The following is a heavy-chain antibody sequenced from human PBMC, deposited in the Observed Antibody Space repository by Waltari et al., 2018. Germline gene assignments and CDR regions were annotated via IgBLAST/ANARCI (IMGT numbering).Heavy chain of an antibody. V-gene: IGHV3-7*01. D-gene: IGHD6-19*01. CDR1: GFTRSSVW. J-gene: IGHJ4*02. Sequence: EVQLVESGGGLVQPGGFLRPSCAASGFTRSSVWMNWVRPTPGKGVGWVDSRKEGGSEKYYADSVKGRFTISRDNAKNSLYLQMNSLRAEDTAVYYCATSGWYCFDYWGQGTLVTVSS. CDR2: RKEGGSEK. CDR3: ATSGWYCFDY.